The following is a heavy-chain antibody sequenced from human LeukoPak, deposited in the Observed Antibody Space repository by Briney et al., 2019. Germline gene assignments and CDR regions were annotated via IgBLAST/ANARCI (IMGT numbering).Heavy chain of an antibody. J-gene: IGHJ4*02. CDR1: GGSISSYY. CDR2: IYTSGST. CDR3: ARHNRFYDSSGYHDGYFDY. Sequence: SETLSLTCTVSGGSISSYYWSWIRQPPGKGLEWIGYIYTSGSTNYNPSLKSRVTISVDTSKNQFSLKLSSVTAADTAVYYCARHNRFYDSSGYHDGYFDYWGQGTLVTVSS. V-gene: IGHV4-4*09. D-gene: IGHD3-22*01.